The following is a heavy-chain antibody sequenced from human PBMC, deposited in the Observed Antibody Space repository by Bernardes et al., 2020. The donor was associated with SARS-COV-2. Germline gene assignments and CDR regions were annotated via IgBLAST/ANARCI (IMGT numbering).Heavy chain of an antibody. Sequence: GGSLRLSCAASGFTFSSYSMNWVRQAPGKGLEWVSSISSSSSYIYYADSVKGRFTISRDNAKNSLYLQMNSLRAEDTAVYYCARWGLPVVTAIHPAFDIWGQGTMVTVSS. V-gene: IGHV3-21*01. CDR3: ARWGLPVVTAIHPAFDI. D-gene: IGHD2-21*02. CDR2: ISSSSSYI. CDR1: GFTFSSYS. J-gene: IGHJ3*02.